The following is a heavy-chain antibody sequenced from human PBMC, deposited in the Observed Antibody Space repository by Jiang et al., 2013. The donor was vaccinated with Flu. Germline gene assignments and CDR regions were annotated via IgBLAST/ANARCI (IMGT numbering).Heavy chain of an antibody. Sequence: VQLLESGGGVVQPGRSLRLSCAASGFTFSSYGMHWVRQAPGKGLEWVAVIWYDGSNKYYADSVRGRFTISRDNSKNTLYLQMNSLRAEDTAVYYCARVFRRFSFDYWGQGTLVTVSS. J-gene: IGHJ4*02. V-gene: IGHV3-33*01. CDR3: ARVFRRFSFDY. CDR2: IWYDGSNK. CDR1: GFTFSSYG. D-gene: IGHD2/OR15-2a*01.